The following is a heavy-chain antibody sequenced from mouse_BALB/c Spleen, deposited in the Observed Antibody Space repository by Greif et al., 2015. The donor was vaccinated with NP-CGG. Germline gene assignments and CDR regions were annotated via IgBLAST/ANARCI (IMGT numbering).Heavy chain of an antibody. CDR1: GFNIKDYY. Sequence: VQLQQPGAELVRPGALVKLSCKASGFNIKDYYMHWVKQRPEQGLEWIGWIDPENGNTIYDPKFQGKASITADTSSNTASLQLSSLTSEDTAVYYCASWDYGYDEAWFAYWGQGTLVTVSA. J-gene: IGHJ3*01. D-gene: IGHD2-2*01. CDR2: IDPENGNT. CDR3: ASWDYGYDEAWFAY. V-gene: IGHV14-1*02.